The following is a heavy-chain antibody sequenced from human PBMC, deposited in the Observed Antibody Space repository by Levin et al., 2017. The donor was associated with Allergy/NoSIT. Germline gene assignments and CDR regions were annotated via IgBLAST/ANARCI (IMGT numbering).Heavy chain of an antibody. V-gene: IGHV1-69*13. D-gene: IGHD5-24*01. CDR1: GGTFSSYA. J-gene: IGHJ4*02. CDR3: ARGSEMATMGYFDY. CDR2: IIPIFGTA. Sequence: ASVKVSCKASGGTFSSYAISWVRQAPGQGLEWMGGIIPIFGTANYAQKFQGRVTITADESTSTAYMELSSLRSEDTAVYYCARGSEMATMGYFDYWGQGTLVTVSS.